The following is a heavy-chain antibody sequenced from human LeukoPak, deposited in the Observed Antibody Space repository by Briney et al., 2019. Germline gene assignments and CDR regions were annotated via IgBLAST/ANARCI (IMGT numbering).Heavy chain of an antibody. CDR2: IYSGGST. Sequence: PGGSLRLSRGPSGFPDQSSYMRWVPEPPSTGVEGVSVIYSGGSTYYADYVKGRFTISRDNSKNTLYLKMNSLRAEDTAVYYCAKDLVQLWPPKWFYAWGKGTLVTVAS. J-gene: IGHJ5*02. CDR3: AKDLVQLWPPKWFYA. D-gene: IGHD5-18*01. V-gene: IGHV3-66*01. CDR1: GFPDQSSY.